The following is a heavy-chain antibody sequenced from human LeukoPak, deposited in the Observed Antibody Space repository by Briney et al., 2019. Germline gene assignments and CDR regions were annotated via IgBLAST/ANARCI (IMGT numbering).Heavy chain of an antibody. CDR3: ATQRAYCGGDCSTPNGMDV. D-gene: IGHD2-21*02. V-gene: IGHV1-69*01. Sequence: GASVKVSCKASGGTFISYAISWVRQAPGQGLEWMGGIIPIFGTANYTQKFQGRVTITADESTSTAYMELSSLRSEDTAVYYCATQRAYCGGDCSTPNGMDVWGQGTTVTVSS. J-gene: IGHJ6*02. CDR2: IIPIFGTA. CDR1: GGTFISYA.